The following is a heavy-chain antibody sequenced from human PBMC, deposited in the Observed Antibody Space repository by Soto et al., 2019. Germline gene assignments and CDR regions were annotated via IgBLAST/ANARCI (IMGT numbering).Heavy chain of an antibody. Sequence: VQLVQSGAEVKKPGASVKVSCKASGYTFTSYDINWVRQAPGKGLEWVSYISSSSSTIYYADSVKGRFTISRDNAKNSLYLQMNSLRDEDTAVYYCARAKRWLDAFDIWGQGTMVTVSS. CDR2: ISSSSSTI. J-gene: IGHJ3*02. D-gene: IGHD3-22*01. CDR3: ARAKRWLDAFDI. V-gene: IGHV3-48*02. CDR1: GYTFTSYD.